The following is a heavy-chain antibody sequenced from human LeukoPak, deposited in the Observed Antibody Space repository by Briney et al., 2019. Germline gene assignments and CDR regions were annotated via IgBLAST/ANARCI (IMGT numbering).Heavy chain of an antibody. Sequence: PGRSLRLSCEASGFTFTTYSMTWVRQAPGKGLEWVSLISSGSSAIFSADALKGRFTISRDDAKNLLYLDMNSLRAEDTAVYYCARGHTAATRHFDFWGQGTLVTVSS. CDR3: ARGHTAATRHFDF. CDR1: GFTFTTYS. J-gene: IGHJ4*02. D-gene: IGHD6-25*01. V-gene: IGHV3-21*01. CDR2: ISSGSSAI.